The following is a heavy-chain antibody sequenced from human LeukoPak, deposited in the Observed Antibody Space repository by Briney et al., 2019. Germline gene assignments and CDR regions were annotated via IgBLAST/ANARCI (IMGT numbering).Heavy chain of an antibody. CDR3: AKGGFDWLSSSRDAFDI. J-gene: IGHJ3*02. CDR2: ISGSAATT. D-gene: IGHD3-9*01. CDR1: GFTFSTYG. Sequence: GGSLRLSCAASGFTFSTYGMTWVRQAPGKGLEWVSAISGSAATTFYADSVKGRFTISRDNSKNTLYLQMNSLRAEDTAVYYCAKGGFDWLSSSRDAFDIWGQGTMVTVSS. V-gene: IGHV3-23*01.